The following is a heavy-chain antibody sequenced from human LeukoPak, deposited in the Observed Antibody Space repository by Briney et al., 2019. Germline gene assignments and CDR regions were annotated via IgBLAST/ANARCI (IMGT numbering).Heavy chain of an antibody. J-gene: IGHJ4*02. CDR3: ARDQGAAAGTDY. CDR2: IYYSGST. Sequence: SETLSLTCTVSGGSISSYYWSWIRQPPGKGLEWVGYIYYSGSTNYNPSLKSRVTISVDTSKNQFSLKLSSVTAADTAVYYCARDQGAAAGTDYWGQGTLVTVSS. V-gene: IGHV4-59*01. CDR1: GGSISSYY. D-gene: IGHD6-13*01.